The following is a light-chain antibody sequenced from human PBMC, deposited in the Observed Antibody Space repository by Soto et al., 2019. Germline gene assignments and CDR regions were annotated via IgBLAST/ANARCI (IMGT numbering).Light chain of an antibody. CDR2: EGS. J-gene: IGLJ1*01. CDR1: SSDVGSYNL. CDR3: CSYAGSRTYV. V-gene: IGLV2-23*01. Sequence: QSALTRPASVSGSPGQSITISCTGTSSDVGSYNLVSWYQQHPGIAPKLMLYEGSKRPSGVSNRFSGSKSGNTASLTISGLQAEDEADYYCCSYAGSRTYVFGTGTKLTVL.